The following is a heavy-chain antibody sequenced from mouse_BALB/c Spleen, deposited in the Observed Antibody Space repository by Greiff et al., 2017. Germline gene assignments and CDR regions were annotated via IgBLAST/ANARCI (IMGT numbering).Heavy chain of an antibody. CDR2: IDPANGNT. CDR3: ARGVYYAY. Sequence: EVKLVESGAELVKPGASVKLSCTASGFNIKDTYMHWVKQRPEQGLEWIGRIDPANGNTKYDPKFQGKATITADTSSNTAYLQLSSLTSEDTAVYYCARGVYYAYWGQGTLVTVSA. D-gene: IGHD1-1*01. V-gene: IGHV14-3*02. CDR1: GFNIKDTY. J-gene: IGHJ3*01.